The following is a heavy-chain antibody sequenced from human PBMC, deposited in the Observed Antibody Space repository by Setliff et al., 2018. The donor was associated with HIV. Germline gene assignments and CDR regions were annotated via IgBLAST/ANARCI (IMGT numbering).Heavy chain of an antibody. Sequence: ASVKVSCKASTYTFSSYVINWVRQAPGQGLEWMGRISVYNGNTIYAQKLQGRVIMTTDTSTCTAYMELRSLRSDDTAMYYCATQRDIVMVPGQGGFDIWAQGTMVTVSS. J-gene: IGHJ3*02. CDR2: ISVYNGNT. V-gene: IGHV1-18*01. CDR3: ATQRDIVMVPGQGGFDI. D-gene: IGHD2-2*01. CDR1: TYTFSSYV.